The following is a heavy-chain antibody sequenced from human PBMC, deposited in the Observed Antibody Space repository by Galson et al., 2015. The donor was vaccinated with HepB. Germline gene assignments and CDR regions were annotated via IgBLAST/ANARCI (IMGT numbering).Heavy chain of an antibody. CDR1: GFTFSHYS. D-gene: IGHD3-16*01. V-gene: IGHV3-7*04. CDR2: IKQDGNEK. CDR3: ARVGIGLVYFDY. Sequence: SLRLSCAASGFTFSHYSMNWVRQAPGKGLEWVANIKQDGNEKYYVDSVKGRFTISRDIAKNTLYLQMNSLRAEDTAVYYCARVGIGLVYFDYWGQGTLVTVSS. J-gene: IGHJ4*02.